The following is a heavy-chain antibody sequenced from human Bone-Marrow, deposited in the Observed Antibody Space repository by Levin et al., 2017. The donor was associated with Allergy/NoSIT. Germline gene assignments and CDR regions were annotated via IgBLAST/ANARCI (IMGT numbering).Heavy chain of an antibody. CDR1: GFTFSTYD. Sequence: PGGSLRLSCAASGFTFSTYDMSWVRQAPGKGLEWVSSISGSGVSTYYADSVKGRFSISRDNSKNTLYLQMSSLRAEDTAVYYCANAPPVKYYYYGMDVWGQGATVTVSS. V-gene: IGHV3-23*01. CDR2: ISGSGVST. J-gene: IGHJ6*02. CDR3: ANAPPVKYYYYGMDV.